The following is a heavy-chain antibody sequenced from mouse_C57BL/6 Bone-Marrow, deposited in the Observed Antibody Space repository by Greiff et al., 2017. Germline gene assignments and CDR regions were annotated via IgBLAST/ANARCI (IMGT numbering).Heavy chain of an antibody. V-gene: IGHV1-64*01. CDR1: GYTFTSYW. J-gene: IGHJ2*01. CDR3: ARWGTTVVATRYYFDY. Sequence: VQLQQSGAELVKPGASVKLSCKASGYTFTSYWMHWVKQRPGQGLEWIGMIHPNSGSTNYNEKFKSKATLTVDNASSTAYMQLSSLTSEDSAVYYCARWGTTVVATRYYFDYWGQGTTLTVSS. D-gene: IGHD1-1*01. CDR2: IHPNSGST.